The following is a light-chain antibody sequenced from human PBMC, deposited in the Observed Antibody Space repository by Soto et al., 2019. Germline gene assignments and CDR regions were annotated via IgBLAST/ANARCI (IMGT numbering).Light chain of an antibody. CDR1: QSVSSN. CDR3: QQYNNWGT. CDR2: GAS. J-gene: IGKJ1*01. Sequence: EIVMTQSPATLSVSPGERATLSCRASQSVSSNLAWYQQKPGQAPRLLIYGASTRATGFPARFSGSGSGTEFTLTISSLQSEDFAVYYCQQYNNWGTFGQGTKVDIK. V-gene: IGKV3-15*01.